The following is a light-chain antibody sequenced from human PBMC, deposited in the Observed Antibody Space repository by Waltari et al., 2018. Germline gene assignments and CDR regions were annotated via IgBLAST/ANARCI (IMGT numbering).Light chain of an antibody. Sequence: DIQMTQSPSSLSASVGDRVTITCRASQSIGTYLNWYQPKPGKAPKLLMYAASTLQSGVPSRISGRVSGTDFTITISSLQAEESGTCYCEQGYRTPVTFGQGTKVDI. V-gene: IGKV1-39*01. J-gene: IGKJ1*01. CDR1: QSIGTY. CDR3: EQGYRTPVT. CDR2: AAS.